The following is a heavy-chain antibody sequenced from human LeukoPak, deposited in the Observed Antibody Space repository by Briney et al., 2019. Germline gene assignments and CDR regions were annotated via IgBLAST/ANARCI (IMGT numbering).Heavy chain of an antibody. Sequence: SVKVSCKASGGTFSSYAISWVRQDPGQGLEWMGGIIPIFGTANYAQKFQGRVTTTTDESTSTAYMEVSSLRSEDTAVYYCATSMGATWNWFDPWGQGTLVTVSS. J-gene: IGHJ5*02. CDR2: IIPIFGTA. CDR1: GGTFSSYA. CDR3: ATSMGATWNWFDP. V-gene: IGHV1-69*05. D-gene: IGHD1-26*01.